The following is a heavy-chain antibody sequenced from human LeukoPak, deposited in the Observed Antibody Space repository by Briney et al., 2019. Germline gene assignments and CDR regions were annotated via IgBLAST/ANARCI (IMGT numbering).Heavy chain of an antibody. D-gene: IGHD3-22*01. CDR3: ARDPNDSSGEGAFDI. CDR1: GGTFSSYA. V-gene: IGHV1-69*04. Sequence: SVKVSCKASGGTFSSYAISWVRQAPGQWLEWMGRIVPILGIANYAQKFQGRVTITADKSTSTAYMELSSLRSEDTAVYYCARDPNDSSGEGAFDIWGQGTMVTVSS. J-gene: IGHJ3*02. CDR2: IVPILGIA.